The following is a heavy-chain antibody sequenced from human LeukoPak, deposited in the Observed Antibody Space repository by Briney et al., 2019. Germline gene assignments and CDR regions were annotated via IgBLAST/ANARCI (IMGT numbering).Heavy chain of an antibody. J-gene: IGHJ5*01. D-gene: IGHD3-9*01. V-gene: IGHV4-39*07. CDR1: GASFTTYPYY. Sequence: SETLSLTCSVSGASFTTYPYYWTWIRQPPGKGLEWIGSVTYTGNTFYNPSLQSRVTIPIDASKNQFSLNLSSVTAADTAIYFCARTPTGFPNWFDSWGRGTPVTVS. CDR2: VTYTGNT. CDR3: ARTPTGFPNWFDS.